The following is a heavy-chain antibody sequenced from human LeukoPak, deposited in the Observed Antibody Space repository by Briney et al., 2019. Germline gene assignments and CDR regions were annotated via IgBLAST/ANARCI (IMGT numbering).Heavy chain of an antibody. D-gene: IGHD4-17*01. CDR1: GFTFSSYA. CDR2: ISSNGGST. J-gene: IGHJ4*02. Sequence: GVSLRLSCSASGFTFSSYAMHWVRQAPGKGLEYVSAISSNGGSTYYADSVKGRFTISRDNSKNTLYLQMSSLRAEDTAVYYCVKTYGDYGYYFDYWGQGTLVTVSS. V-gene: IGHV3-64D*06. CDR3: VKTYGDYGYYFDY.